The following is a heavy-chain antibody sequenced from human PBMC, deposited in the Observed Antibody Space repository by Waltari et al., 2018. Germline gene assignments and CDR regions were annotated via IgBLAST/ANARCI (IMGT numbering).Heavy chain of an antibody. CDR1: GGSFSGYY. D-gene: IGHD3-16*02. CDR3: ARGRGHYDYVWGSYRYTGPLFDY. V-gene: IGHV4-34*01. J-gene: IGHJ4*02. Sequence: QVQLQQWGAGLLKPSETLSLTCAVYGGSFSGYYWSWIRQPPGKGLEWIGEINHSGSTNYNPSLKSRVTISVHTSKNQFSLKLSSVTAADTAVYYCARGRGHYDYVWGSYRYTGPLFDYWGQGTLVTVSS. CDR2: INHSGST.